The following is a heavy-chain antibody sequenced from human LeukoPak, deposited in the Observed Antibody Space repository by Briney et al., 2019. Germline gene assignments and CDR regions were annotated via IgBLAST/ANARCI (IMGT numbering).Heavy chain of an antibody. Sequence: GGSLRLSCAASGFTFSSYWMSWVRQAPGKGLEWVANIKQDGSEKYYVDSVKGRFTISRDNAKNSLYLQMNSLRAEDTALYYCARVVPAARSALWFDPWGQGTLVTVSS. D-gene: IGHD2-2*01. CDR2: IKQDGSEK. CDR3: ARVVPAARSALWFDP. CDR1: GFTFSSYW. J-gene: IGHJ5*02. V-gene: IGHV3-7*01.